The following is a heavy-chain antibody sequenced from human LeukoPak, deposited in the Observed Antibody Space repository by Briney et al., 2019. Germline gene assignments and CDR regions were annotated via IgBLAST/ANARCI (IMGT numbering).Heavy chain of an antibody. J-gene: IGHJ3*02. Sequence: QTGGSLRLSCAASGFTFSSYSMNWVRQAPGKGLEWVSGISWNSGSIGYADSVKGRFTISRDNAKNSLYLQMNSLRAEDTALYYCAKPYGSGSYYAFDIWGQGTMVTVSS. CDR1: GFTFSSYS. CDR2: ISWNSGSI. D-gene: IGHD3-10*01. V-gene: IGHV3-9*01. CDR3: AKPYGSGSYYAFDI.